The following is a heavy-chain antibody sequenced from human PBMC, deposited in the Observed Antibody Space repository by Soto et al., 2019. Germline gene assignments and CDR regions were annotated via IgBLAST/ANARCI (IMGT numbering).Heavy chain of an antibody. CDR3: ATAHTSDYAFDY. J-gene: IGHJ4*02. V-gene: IGHV1-24*01. Sequence: ASVKVSCKVSGYTLTELSMHWVRQAPGKGLEWMGGFDPEDGETIYAQKFQGRVTMTEDTSTDTAYMELSSLRSEDTAVYYCATAHTSDYAFDYWGQGTLVTVSS. D-gene: IGHD4-17*01. CDR1: GYTLTELS. CDR2: FDPEDGET.